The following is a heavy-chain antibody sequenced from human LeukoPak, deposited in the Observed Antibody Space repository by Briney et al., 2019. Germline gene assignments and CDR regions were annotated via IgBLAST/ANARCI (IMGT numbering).Heavy chain of an antibody. J-gene: IGHJ4*02. CDR2: INAGNGNT. CDR3: ARIGVYYDSSGYFDY. CDR1: GYTFTSYA. D-gene: IGHD3-22*01. Sequence: ASVKVSCKASGYTFTSYAMHWVRQAPGQRLEWMGWINAGNGNTKYSQKFQGRVTITRDTSASTAYMELSRLRSEDTAVYYCARIGVYYDSSGYFDYWGQGTLVTVSS. V-gene: IGHV1-3*01.